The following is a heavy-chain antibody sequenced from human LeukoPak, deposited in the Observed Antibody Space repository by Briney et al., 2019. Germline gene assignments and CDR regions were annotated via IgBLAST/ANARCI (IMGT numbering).Heavy chain of an antibody. V-gene: IGHV3-48*01. CDR1: GFTFSSYT. Sequence: GGSLGLSCAASGFTFSSYTMYWVRQAPGKGLEWVSYITSSGSTIYYTDSVKGRFTISRDNAENSLYLQMNSLRAEDTAVYYCARLAYASGNSLFDYWGQGTMVTVSS. CDR3: ARLAYASGNSLFDY. D-gene: IGHD3-10*01. J-gene: IGHJ4*02. CDR2: ITSSGSTI.